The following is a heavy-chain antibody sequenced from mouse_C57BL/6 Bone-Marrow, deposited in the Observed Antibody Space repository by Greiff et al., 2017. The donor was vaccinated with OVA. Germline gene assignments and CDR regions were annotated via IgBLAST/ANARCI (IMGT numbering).Heavy chain of an antibody. D-gene: IGHD2-4*01. CDR2: IYPSDSET. CDR1: GYTFTSYW. V-gene: IGHV1-61*01. J-gene: IGHJ1*03. Sequence: QVQLQQPGAELVRPGSSVKLSCKASGYTFTSYWMDWVKQRPGQGLEWIGNIYPSDSETHYNQKFKDKATLTVDKSSSTAYMQLSSLTSEDSAVYYCAREGHDYDVRYFDVWGTGTTVTVSS. CDR3: AREGHDYDVRYFDV.